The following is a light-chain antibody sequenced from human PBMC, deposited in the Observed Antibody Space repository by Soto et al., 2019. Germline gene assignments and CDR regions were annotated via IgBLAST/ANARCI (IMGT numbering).Light chain of an antibody. Sequence: QSALTQPASVSGSPGQSITISCIGTSSDIGGHNYVSWYQQHPGKAPKLMIYDVSNRPSGISNRFSGSKSGNTASLTISGLQTEDEADYYCSSYARSNTGVFGGGTKLTVL. CDR3: SSYARSNTGV. CDR1: SSDIGGHNY. CDR2: DVS. V-gene: IGLV2-14*03. J-gene: IGLJ3*02.